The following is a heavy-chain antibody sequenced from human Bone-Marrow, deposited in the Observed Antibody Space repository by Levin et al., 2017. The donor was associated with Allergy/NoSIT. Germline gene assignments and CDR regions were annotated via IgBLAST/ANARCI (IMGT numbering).Heavy chain of an antibody. J-gene: IGHJ4*02. CDR1: GASISRRNSY. CDR2: ISSSGDT. Sequence: SETLSLTCAVSGASISRRNSYWNWIRQSPGTGLDWVGYISSSGDTNYNPSLKSRLTMSLDTSKNLFSLRLASVTAAATAVYYCAGEVESGYIDWGLGTLVTVSS. CDR3: AGEVESGYID. D-gene: IGHD3-3*01. V-gene: IGHV4-30-4*01.